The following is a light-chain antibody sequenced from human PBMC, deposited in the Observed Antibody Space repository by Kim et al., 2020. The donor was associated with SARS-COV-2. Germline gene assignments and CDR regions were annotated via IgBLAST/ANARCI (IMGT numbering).Light chain of an antibody. J-gene: IGLJ2*01. CDR3: SSYTSSSIVV. V-gene: IGLV2-14*01. CDR2: VVS. CDR1: SSDVGGYTF. Sequence: GQAYAISCTATSSDVGGYTFVSRCQQHPGKAPEHMFYVVSTRPSGVSNRFSGSKSGNTASLTISGLQAEDEADYYCSSYTSSSIVVFGRGTKLTVL.